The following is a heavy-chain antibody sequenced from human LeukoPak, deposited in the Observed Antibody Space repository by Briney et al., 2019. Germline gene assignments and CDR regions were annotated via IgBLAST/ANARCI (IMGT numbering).Heavy chain of an antibody. CDR2: IRFDGSNQ. CDR1: GFTFSSYG. CDR3: GRDVGP. V-gene: IGHV3-30*02. J-gene: IGHJ5*02. Sequence: GGSLRLSCAASGFTFSSYGMHWVRQAPGKGLEWVAFIRFDGSNQYYADSVKGRLTISRDSSKNTMYLQMNSLRVEDTAMYYCGRDVGPWGQGTLVTVSS.